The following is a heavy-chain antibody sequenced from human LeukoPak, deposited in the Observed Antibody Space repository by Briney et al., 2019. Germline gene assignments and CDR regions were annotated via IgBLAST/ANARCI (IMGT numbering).Heavy chain of an antibody. V-gene: IGHV3-15*01. D-gene: IGHD3-10*01. CDR1: GFTFSNAW. Sequence: GGSLRLSCAASGFTFSNAWMSWVRQAPGKGLEWVGRIKSKTDGGTTDYAAPVKGRFTISRDDSKNMLSLQMNSLKTEDTAVYYCTPDLYCGFSPGYYAMDVWGQGTTVTVSS. J-gene: IGHJ6*02. CDR3: TPDLYCGFSPGYYAMDV. CDR2: IKSKTDGGTT.